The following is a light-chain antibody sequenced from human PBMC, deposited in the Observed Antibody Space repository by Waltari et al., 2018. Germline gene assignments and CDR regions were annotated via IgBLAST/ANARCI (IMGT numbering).Light chain of an antibody. V-gene: IGLV1-47*01. J-gene: IGLJ3*02. CDR1: RSNIGNNY. CDR3: AAWDDSLSGRV. CDR2: RNT. Sequence: QSVLTQPPSASGTPGQRVTISCSGSRSNIGNNYVYWYQQPPGTAPKLLIYRNTQRPSGVPDRFSGSKSGTSASLAISGLRSEDEADYYCAAWDDSLSGRVFGGGTKVTVL.